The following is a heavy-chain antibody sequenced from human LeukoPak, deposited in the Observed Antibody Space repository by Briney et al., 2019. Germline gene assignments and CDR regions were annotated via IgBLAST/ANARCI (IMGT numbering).Heavy chain of an antibody. Sequence: PGGSLRLSCAASGFTFSSYGMHWVRQAPGKGLEWVAVISYDGSNKYYADSVKGRFTISRDNSKNTLYLQMNSLRAEDTAVYYCAKFSSSSNYYYYYMDVWGKGTTVTVSS. CDR1: GFTFSSYG. CDR2: ISYDGSNK. V-gene: IGHV3-30*18. D-gene: IGHD6-6*01. J-gene: IGHJ6*03. CDR3: AKFSSSSNYYYYYMDV.